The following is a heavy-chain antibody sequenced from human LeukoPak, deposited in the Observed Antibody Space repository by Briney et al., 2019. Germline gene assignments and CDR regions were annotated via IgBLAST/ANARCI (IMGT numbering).Heavy chain of an antibody. CDR1: GGTFSSYA. Sequence: SVKVSCKASGGTFSSYAISWVRQAPGQGLEWMGRIIPILGIANYAQKFQGRVTITADKSTSTAYMELSSLRSEDTAVYYCARDRGGGYSGYDWAYYYYGMDVWGQGTTVTVSS. CDR2: IIPILGIA. CDR3: ARDRGGGYSGYDWAYYYYGMDV. J-gene: IGHJ6*02. V-gene: IGHV1-69*04. D-gene: IGHD5-12*01.